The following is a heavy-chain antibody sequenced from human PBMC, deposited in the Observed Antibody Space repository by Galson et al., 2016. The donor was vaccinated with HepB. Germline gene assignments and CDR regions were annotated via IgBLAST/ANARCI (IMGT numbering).Heavy chain of an antibody. CDR1: GDSTSSGSYY. CDR2: ISTRGRT. V-gene: IGHV4-61*09. CDR3: ARGITPFLRFDP. Sequence: TLSLTCAVSGDSTSSGSYYWSWIRRPAGEGLEWIGHISTRGRTKYNPSLKDRVTISLDTSKNQFSLSLNSVTAADTAAYYCARGITPFLRFDPWGQGTLVTVSS. J-gene: IGHJ5*02.